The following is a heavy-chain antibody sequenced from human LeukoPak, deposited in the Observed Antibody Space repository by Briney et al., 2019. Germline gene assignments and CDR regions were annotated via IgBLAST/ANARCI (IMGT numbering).Heavy chain of an antibody. D-gene: IGHD2-15*01. CDR2: ISANGGST. Sequence: PGGSLRLSCVASGFTFSSYAMSWVRQAPGKGLEWVSGISANGGSTYYRDSVKGRFTISRDNSKNTLYLQMNSLRAEDTAVHYCAKDSRIRAFDIWGQGTMVTVSS. CDR3: AKDSRIRAFDI. CDR1: GFTFSSYA. J-gene: IGHJ3*02. V-gene: IGHV3-23*01.